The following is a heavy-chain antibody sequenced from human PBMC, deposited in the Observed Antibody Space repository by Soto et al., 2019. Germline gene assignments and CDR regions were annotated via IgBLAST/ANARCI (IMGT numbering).Heavy chain of an antibody. CDR1: GFTFSSYA. CDR2: ISGSGGST. V-gene: IGHV3-23*01. D-gene: IGHD1-26*01. CDR3: AKDLSLVGATHFDY. J-gene: IGHJ4*02. Sequence: PGGSLRLSCAASGFTFSSYAMSWVRQAPGKWLEWVSAISGSGGSTYYADSVKGRFTISRDNSKNTLYLQMNSLRAEDTAVYYCAKDLSLVGATHFDYWGQGXLVTVYS.